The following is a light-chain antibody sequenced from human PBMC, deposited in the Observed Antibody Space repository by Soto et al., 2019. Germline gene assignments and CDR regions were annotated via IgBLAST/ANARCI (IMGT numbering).Light chain of an antibody. CDR3: MQALQTHT. Sequence: DIVMTQSPLSLPVTPGEPASISCRSSQSLLHSNGYNYLDWYLQKPGQSPQLLIYLGSNRASGVPDRFSCSGSGTDFTLKISRVEADDVGVYYCMQALQTHTFGQGTKLEIK. J-gene: IGKJ2*01. CDR2: LGS. V-gene: IGKV2-28*01. CDR1: QSLLHSNGYNY.